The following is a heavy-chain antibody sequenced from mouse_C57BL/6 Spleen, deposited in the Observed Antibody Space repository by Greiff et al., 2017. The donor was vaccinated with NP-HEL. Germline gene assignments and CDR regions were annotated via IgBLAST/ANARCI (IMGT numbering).Heavy chain of an antibody. CDR2: IRNKANGYTT. Sequence: EVKVVESGGGLVQPGGSLSLSCAASGFTFTDYYMSWVRQPPGKALEWLGFIRNKANGYTTEYSASVKGRFTISRDNSQSILYLQMNALRAEDSATYYCARYPTGTWYVDVWGTGTTVTVSS. J-gene: IGHJ1*03. D-gene: IGHD4-1*02. CDR1: GFTFTDYY. V-gene: IGHV7-3*01. CDR3: ARYPTGTWYVDV.